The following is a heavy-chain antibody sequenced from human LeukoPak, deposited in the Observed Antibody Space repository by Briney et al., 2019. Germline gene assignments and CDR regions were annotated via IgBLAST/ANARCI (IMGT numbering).Heavy chain of an antibody. V-gene: IGHV4-59*01. CDR2: ISYTGNT. Sequence: SETLSLTCTVSGGSISPYFWSWIRQPPGKGLEWIGYISYTGNTNYNPSLRSRVTISVDTSKNQFSLQLTSVTAADTVVYYCARDDYRGVTNFDPWGQGTLVTVSS. CDR3: ARDDYRGVTNFDP. D-gene: IGHD3-10*01. CDR1: GGSISPYF. J-gene: IGHJ5*02.